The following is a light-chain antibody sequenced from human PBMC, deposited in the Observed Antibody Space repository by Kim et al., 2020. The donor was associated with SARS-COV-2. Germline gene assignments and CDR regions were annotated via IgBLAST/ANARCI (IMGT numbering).Light chain of an antibody. J-gene: IGLJ2*01. Sequence: HRVAIACSGSTSNIETNNINWYQQLPGAAPKLLIHTNNQRPSGVPDRFSGSRFGTSASLTISGLQSEDEADYFCAAWDDSPDGYVVFGGGTKLTVL. CDR3: AAWDDSPDGYVV. CDR1: TSNIETNN. CDR2: TNN. V-gene: IGLV1-44*01.